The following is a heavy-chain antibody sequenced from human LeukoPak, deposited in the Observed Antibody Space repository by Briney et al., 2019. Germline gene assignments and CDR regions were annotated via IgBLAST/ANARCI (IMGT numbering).Heavy chain of an antibody. D-gene: IGHD1-26*01. J-gene: IGHJ4*02. CDR3: AREPYTGSSTDY. CDR1: GVSFSDCH. V-gene: IGHV4-34*01. Sequence: SETLSLTCAVYGVSFSDCHWSWIRQPPGKGLEWIGEINHSGSTNYNPSLKSRLTISVDTSKNQFSLKLSSVTAADTAVYYCAREPYTGSSTDYWGQGTLVTVSS. CDR2: INHSGST.